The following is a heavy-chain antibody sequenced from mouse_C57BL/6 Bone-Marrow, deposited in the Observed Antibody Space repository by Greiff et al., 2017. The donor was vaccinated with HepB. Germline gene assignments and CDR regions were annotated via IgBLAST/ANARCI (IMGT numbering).Heavy chain of an antibody. D-gene: IGHD2-5*01. V-gene: IGHV5-4*01. CDR3: ARDRVYYSNWFAY. CDR1: EFPFIGYA. Sequence: DVKLVESGGGLVKPGGSLNLSCPASEFPFIGYAISWVPQTPEKRLEWVATSSDGGSYTYYPDNVKGRFTISRDNAKNNLYLQMSHLKSEDTAMYYCARDRVYYSNWFAYWGQGTLVTVSA. CDR2: SSDGGSYT. J-gene: IGHJ3*01.